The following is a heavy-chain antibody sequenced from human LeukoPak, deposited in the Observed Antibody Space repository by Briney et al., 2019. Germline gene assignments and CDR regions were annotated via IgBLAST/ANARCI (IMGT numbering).Heavy chain of an antibody. CDR3: ARGGTYYYDSSGYSTRRWFDP. V-gene: IGHV1-69*06. Sequence: RGSSVKVSCQASGGIFSSYVISWVRQAAGRGLEWMGGIIPIFCTANYAQKFQGRVTITADKSTSTAYMEMSSLRSEDTAVYYCARGGTYYYDSSGYSTRRWFDPWGQGTLVTVSS. CDR2: IIPIFCTA. J-gene: IGHJ5*02. CDR1: GGIFSSYV. D-gene: IGHD3-22*01.